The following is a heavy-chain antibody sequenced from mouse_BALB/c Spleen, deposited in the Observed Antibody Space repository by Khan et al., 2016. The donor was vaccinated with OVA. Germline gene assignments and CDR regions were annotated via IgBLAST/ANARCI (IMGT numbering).Heavy chain of an antibody. Sequence: QIQLVQSGPELKKPGETVKISCKASGYTFTNNGMNWVKQNPGKGLKWMGWINTYTGEPTYVDDFKGRFAFSLATSATTAYLQINNLKNEDTATYFCARVGYAGTMDYWGQGTSVTVSS. J-gene: IGHJ4*01. CDR2: INTYTGEP. CDR3: ARVGYAGTMDY. V-gene: IGHV9-3-1*01. CDR1: GYTFTNNG. D-gene: IGHD2-14*01.